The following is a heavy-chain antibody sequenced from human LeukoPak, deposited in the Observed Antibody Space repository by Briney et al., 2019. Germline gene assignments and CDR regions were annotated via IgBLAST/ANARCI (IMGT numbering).Heavy chain of an antibody. CDR1: GFTFSRHW. V-gene: IGHV3-74*01. J-gene: IGHJ4*02. CDR3: GRGYSTTPPDY. D-gene: IGHD2-15*01. CDR2: VDSDETDI. Sequence: GGSLRLSCAASGFTFSRHWMYWVRQAPGKGLVWVSRVDSDETDITYADSVKGRFTTSRDNAKDTLYLQMSSLRSDDTAVYYCGRGYSTTPPDYWGQGTLVTVSS.